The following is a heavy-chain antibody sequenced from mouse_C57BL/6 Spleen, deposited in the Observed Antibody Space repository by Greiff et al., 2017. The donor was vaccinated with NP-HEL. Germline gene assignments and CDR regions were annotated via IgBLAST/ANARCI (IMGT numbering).Heavy chain of an antibody. V-gene: IGHV1-62-2*01. CDR2: FYPGSGSI. Sequence: QVQLQQSGAELVKPGASVKLSCKASGYTFTEYTIHWVKQRSGQGLEWIGWFYPGSGSIKYNEKFKDKATLTADKSSSTVYMELSRLTSEDSAVYFCARHEDPAYYSNPYYFDDWGQGTTLTVSS. D-gene: IGHD2-5*01. CDR3: ARHEDPAYYSNPYYFDD. J-gene: IGHJ2*01. CDR1: GYTFTEYT.